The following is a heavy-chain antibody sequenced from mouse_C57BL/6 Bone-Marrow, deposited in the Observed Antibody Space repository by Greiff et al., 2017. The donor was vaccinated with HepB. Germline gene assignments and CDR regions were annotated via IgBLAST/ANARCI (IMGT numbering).Heavy chain of an antibody. CDR2: INSDGGST. CDR1: GFTFSSYG. V-gene: IGHV5-6*01. J-gene: IGHJ3*01. D-gene: IGHD2-10*02. Sequence: EVKLMESGGDLVKPGGSLKLSCAASGFTFSSYGMSWVRQTPDKRLEWVATINSDGGSTYYPDTMERRFIISRDNTKKTLYLQMSSLRSEDTALYYCARHEGYGNHLWFAYWGQGTLVTVSA. CDR3: ARHEGYGNHLWFAY.